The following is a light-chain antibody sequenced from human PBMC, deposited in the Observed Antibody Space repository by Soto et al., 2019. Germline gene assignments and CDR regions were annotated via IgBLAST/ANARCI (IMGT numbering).Light chain of an antibody. J-gene: IGKJ5*01. V-gene: IGKV3-11*01. Sequence: EIVLTPSPGTLSLSPGERATLYCRASQSVSRYLAWYQQKPGQAPRLLIYDAYNRATGIPPRFSGSGSGTDFTLTISSLEPEDSAVYYCQQRHMWPITFGQGTRREIK. CDR3: QQRHMWPIT. CDR1: QSVSRY. CDR2: DAY.